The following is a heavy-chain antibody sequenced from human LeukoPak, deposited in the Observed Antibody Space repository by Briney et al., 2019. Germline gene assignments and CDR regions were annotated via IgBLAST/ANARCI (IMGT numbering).Heavy chain of an antibody. CDR2: FDPEDGEK. Sequence: EASVKVSCKVSGYTLTELSMHWVRQAPGKGLEWMGGFDPEDGEKIYAQKFQGRVTMTEDTSTDTAYMELSSLRSEDTAVYYCATLYSSSSPIGVDYWGQGTLVTVSS. D-gene: IGHD6-6*01. J-gene: IGHJ4*02. CDR1: GYTLTELS. V-gene: IGHV1-24*01. CDR3: ATLYSSSSPIGVDY.